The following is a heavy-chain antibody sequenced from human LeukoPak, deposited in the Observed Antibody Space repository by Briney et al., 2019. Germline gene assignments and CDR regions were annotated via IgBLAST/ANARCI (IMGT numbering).Heavy chain of an antibody. CDR1: GGSISSGDYY. CDR2: IYYSGST. D-gene: IGHD3-9*01. Sequence: SETLSLTCTVSGGSISSGDYYWSWIRQPPGKGLEWIGYIYYSGSTYYNPSLKSRVTISVDTSKNQFSLRLSSVTAADTAVYYCAGSYYDILTGFQTIDYWGQGTLVTVSS. V-gene: IGHV4-30-4*01. J-gene: IGHJ4*02. CDR3: AGSYYDILTGFQTIDY.